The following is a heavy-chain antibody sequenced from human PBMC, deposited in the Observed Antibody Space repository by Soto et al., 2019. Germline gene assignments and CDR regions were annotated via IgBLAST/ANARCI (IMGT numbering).Heavy chain of an antibody. CDR3: ARRYGYSFDY. Sequence: SQTLSLPCTGSAGSISSYYWSWIRQPPGKGLEWIGYIYYSGSTNYNPSLKSRVTISVDTSKNQFSLKLSSVTAADTAVYYCARRYGYSFDYWGQGTLVTVS. V-gene: IGHV4-59*08. CDR2: IYYSGST. CDR1: AGSISSYY. D-gene: IGHD1-1*01. J-gene: IGHJ4*02.